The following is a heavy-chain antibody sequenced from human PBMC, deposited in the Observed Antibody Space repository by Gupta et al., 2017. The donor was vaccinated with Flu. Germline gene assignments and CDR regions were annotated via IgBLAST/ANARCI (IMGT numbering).Heavy chain of an antibody. CDR3: ARFWGPTYYYDSSGYYQQQKYYFDY. J-gene: IGHJ4*02. CDR2: INHSGST. V-gene: IGHV4-34*01. D-gene: IGHD3-22*01. CDR1: GGSCSGYY. Sequence: QVQLQQWGAGLLKPSETLSLTCAVYGGSCSGYYWSWIRQPAGKGLEWIGEINHSGSTNYNPSLKSLVTISVDTSKNQCSLKLSSVTAADTAVYYCARFWGPTYYYDSSGYYQQQKYYFDYWGQGTLVTVSS.